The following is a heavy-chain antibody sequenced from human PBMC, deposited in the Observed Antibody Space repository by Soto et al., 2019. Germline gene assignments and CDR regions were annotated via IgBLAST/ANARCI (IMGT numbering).Heavy chain of an antibody. D-gene: IGHD6-13*01. CDR1: GFTFSSYS. J-gene: IGHJ4*02. CDR2: ISSSSSTI. Sequence: GGSLRLSCAASGFTFSSYSMNWVRQAPGKGLEWVSYISSSSSTIYYADSVKGRFTISRDNAKNSLYLQMNSLRDENTAVYYCAGDWSSSSWYRSYFDYWGQGTLVTVSS. V-gene: IGHV3-48*02. CDR3: AGDWSSSSWYRSYFDY.